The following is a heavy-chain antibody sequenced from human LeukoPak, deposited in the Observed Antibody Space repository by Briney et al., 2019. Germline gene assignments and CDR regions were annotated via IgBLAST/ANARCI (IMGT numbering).Heavy chain of an antibody. CDR1: GYSFSSYW. CDR3: ARRSDSSGYYRAFDY. D-gene: IGHD3-22*01. J-gene: IGHJ4*02. Sequence: GESLKISCKGSGYSFSSYWIAWVRQMPGKGLEWMGIISPGGSDTRYSPSFQGQVTISADKSISTAYLQWSSLKAPGTAIYYCARRSDSSGYYRAFDYWGQGTLDTVSS. CDR2: ISPGGSDT. V-gene: IGHV5-51*01.